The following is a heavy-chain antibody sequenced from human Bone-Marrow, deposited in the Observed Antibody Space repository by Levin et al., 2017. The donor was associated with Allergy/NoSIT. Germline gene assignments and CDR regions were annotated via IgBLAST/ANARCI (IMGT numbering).Heavy chain of an antibody. Sequence: LSLPCAASGFIVSSTYMSWVRQAPGKGLEWVSVFYSDGRTKYADSVKGRFTISRDNSKNALYLEMNSLRAEDTAVYYCAREGSYDSSGYNDAFDIWGQGTMVTVSS. V-gene: IGHV3-53*01. CDR1: GFIVSSTY. CDR2: FYSDGRT. CDR3: AREGSYDSSGYNDAFDI. D-gene: IGHD3-22*01. J-gene: IGHJ3*02.